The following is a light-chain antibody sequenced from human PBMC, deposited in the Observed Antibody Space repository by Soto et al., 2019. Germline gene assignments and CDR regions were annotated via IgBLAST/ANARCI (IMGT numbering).Light chain of an antibody. V-gene: IGKV3-15*01. CDR3: QQYNDWPLT. CDR1: QSVSSN. CDR2: GAS. Sequence: EIVMTQPPATLSVSPGERATLSCRASQSVSSNLAWYQQKPGQAPRLLIYGASTRATGIPARFSGSGSGTEFTLTISSLQSEDFGVYYCQQYNDWPLTFGGGTKVEIK. J-gene: IGKJ4*01.